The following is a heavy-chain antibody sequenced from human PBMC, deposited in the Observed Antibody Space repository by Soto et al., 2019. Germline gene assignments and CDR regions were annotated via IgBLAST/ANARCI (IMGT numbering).Heavy chain of an antibody. CDR1: GASISSGDFV. J-gene: IGHJ4*02. V-gene: IGHV4-30-4*01. CDR3: ARLGGSVDD. D-gene: IGHD3-3*01. CDR2: VRYSGST. Sequence: QVQLRESGPGLVKPSQTLSLTCTVSGASISSGDFVWSWIRQPPGKGLEWTGYVRYSGSTYYNPSLKGRVTISVDTSKNQFSLTLSSVTAADTAVYYCARLGGSVDDWGQGTLVTVS.